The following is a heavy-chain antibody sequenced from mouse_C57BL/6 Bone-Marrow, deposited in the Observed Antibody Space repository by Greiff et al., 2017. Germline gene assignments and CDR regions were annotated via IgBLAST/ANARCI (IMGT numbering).Heavy chain of an antibody. CDR1: GYTFTSYW. CDR3: AREDGYYSAWFAY. V-gene: IGHV1-50*01. D-gene: IGHD2-3*01. CDR2: LDPADSYT. J-gene: IGHJ3*01. Sequence: QVQLPQPGAELVKPGASVKLSCKASGYTFTSYWMQWVKQRPGQGLEWIGELDPADSYTNYNQKFKGKAPLTVDTSSSTAYMQLSSLTSEDSAVYYCAREDGYYSAWFAYWGQGTLVTVSA.